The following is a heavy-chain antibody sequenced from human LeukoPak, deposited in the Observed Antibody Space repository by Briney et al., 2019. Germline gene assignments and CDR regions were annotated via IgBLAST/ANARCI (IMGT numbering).Heavy chain of an antibody. CDR1: GFTFSDYY. CDR3: ARDKSWLQCFDY. V-gene: IGHV3-11*04. CDR2: ISSSGSTI. Sequence: GGSLRLSCAASGFTFSDYYMSWIRQAPGKGLEWVSYISSSGSTIYYADSVKGRFTISRDNSKNTLYLQMNSLRAEDTAVYYCARDKSWLQCFDYWGQGTLVTVSS. J-gene: IGHJ4*02. D-gene: IGHD5-24*01.